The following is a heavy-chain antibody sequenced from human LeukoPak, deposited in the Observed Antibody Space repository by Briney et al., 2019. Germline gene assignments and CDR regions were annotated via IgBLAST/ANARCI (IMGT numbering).Heavy chain of an antibody. CDR1: GFTFSSYS. Sequence: PGGSLRLSCAASGFTFSSYSMNWVRQAPGKGLEWVAVISYDGSNKYYADSVKGRFTISRDNSKNTLYLQMNSLRAEDTAVYYCAKDRAAEVSKVVPATWIWVLFDAFDIWGQGTMVTVSS. D-gene: IGHD2-2*01. CDR2: ISYDGSNK. V-gene: IGHV3-30*18. CDR3: AKDRAAEVSKVVPATWIWVLFDAFDI. J-gene: IGHJ3*02.